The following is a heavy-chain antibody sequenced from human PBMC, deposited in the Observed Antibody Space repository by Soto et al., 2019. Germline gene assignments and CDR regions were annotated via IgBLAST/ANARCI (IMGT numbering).Heavy chain of an antibody. J-gene: IGHJ6*02. D-gene: IGHD2-2*01. Sequence: SQTLSLTCAISGDSVSSNSAAWNWIRQSPSRGLEWLGRTYYRSKWYNEYAVSVKSRITINPDTSKNQFSLQLNSVTPEDTAVYYCARVPGYCSSTSCYYYYYYGMDVWGQGTTVTVSS. CDR1: GDSVSSNSAA. CDR3: ARVPGYCSSTSCYYYYYYGMDV. V-gene: IGHV6-1*01. CDR2: TYYRSKWYN.